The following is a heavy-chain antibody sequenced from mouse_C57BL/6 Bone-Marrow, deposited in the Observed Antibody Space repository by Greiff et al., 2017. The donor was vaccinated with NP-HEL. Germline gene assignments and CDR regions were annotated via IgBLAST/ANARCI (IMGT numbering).Heavy chain of an antibody. J-gene: IGHJ2*01. CDR2: ISDGGSYT. D-gene: IGHD1-1*02. V-gene: IGHV5-4*01. CDR1: GFTFSSYA. Sequence: EVKVVESGGGLVKPGGSLKLSCAASGFTFSSYAMSWVRQTPEKRLEWVATISDGGSYTYYPDNVKGRFTISRDNAKNNLYLQMSHLKSEDTAMYYCAREGWDYWGQGTTLTVSS. CDR3: AREGWDY.